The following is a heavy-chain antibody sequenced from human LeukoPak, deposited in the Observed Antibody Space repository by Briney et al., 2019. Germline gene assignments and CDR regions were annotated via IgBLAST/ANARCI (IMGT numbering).Heavy chain of an antibody. CDR3: AREHEEGFDY. J-gene: IGHJ4*02. V-gene: IGHV3-21*01. CDR2: IGTRSTSI. Sequence: GGSLRLSCAASGFTFSNYAMNWVRQAPGKGLEWVSSIGTRSTSIYYADSVKGRFTISRDNAKNSLYLQMNSLTIEDTAMYYCAREHEEGFDYWGQGTLVTVSS. CDR1: GFTFSNYA.